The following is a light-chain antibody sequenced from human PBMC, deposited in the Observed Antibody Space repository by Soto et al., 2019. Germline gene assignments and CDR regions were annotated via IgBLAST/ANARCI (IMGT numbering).Light chain of an antibody. CDR3: SSYTSSSTLVL. V-gene: IGLV2-14*01. Sequence: QSALTQPASVSGSPGQSITISCTGTSSDVGGYNYVSWYQQHPGKAPKLMISEVSNRPSGVSNRFSGSKSGNTASLTISGLQAEDEADYYCSSYTSSSTLVLFGGGTKLTVL. CDR2: EVS. J-gene: IGLJ2*01. CDR1: SSDVGGYNY.